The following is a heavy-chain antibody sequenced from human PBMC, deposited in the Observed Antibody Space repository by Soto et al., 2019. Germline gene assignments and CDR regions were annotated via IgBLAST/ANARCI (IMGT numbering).Heavy chain of an antibody. V-gene: IGHV4-31*03. J-gene: IGHJ6*02. Sequence: PSETLSLTCTVSGCSIRSGGYYWSWVRQSPRRGLEWIGNIYYSGSTYYNPSLKSRLTISVDTSKNQFSLNLSSVTAADTAVYYCARDRLMATAGTARHYFGLDVWGQGTTVTVSS. D-gene: IGHD5-18*01. CDR1: GCSIRSGGYY. CDR3: ARDRLMATAGTARHYFGLDV. CDR2: IYYSGST.